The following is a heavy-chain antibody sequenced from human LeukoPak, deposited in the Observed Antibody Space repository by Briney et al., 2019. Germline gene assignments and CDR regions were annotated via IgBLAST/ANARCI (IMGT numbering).Heavy chain of an antibody. CDR3: ARDRVTMVRGVNYYFDY. CDR1: GFTFSSYW. V-gene: IGHV3-7*05. J-gene: IGHJ4*02. D-gene: IGHD3-10*01. CDR2: IKQDGSEK. Sequence: PGGSLRLPCAASGFTFSSYWMSWVSQAPGKGLEWVANIKQDGSEKYYVDSVKGRFTISRDNAKNSLYLQMNSLRAEDTAVYYCARDRVTMVRGVNYYFDYWGQGTLVTVSS.